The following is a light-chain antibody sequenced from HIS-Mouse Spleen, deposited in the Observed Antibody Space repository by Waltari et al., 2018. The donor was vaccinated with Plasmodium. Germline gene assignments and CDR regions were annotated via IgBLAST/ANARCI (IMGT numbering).Light chain of an antibody. CDR3: QSYDSSLSGWV. Sequence: QSVLTQPPSVSGAPGQRVTISCTGSSSNIGAGYDVHWYQQLPGTAPKLLSYGNSNRPSGVPDRCSGSKYGPSASLAITGLQAEDETDYDCQSYDSSLSGWVFGGGTKLTVL. CDR1: SSNIGAGYD. CDR2: GNS. V-gene: IGLV1-40*01. J-gene: IGLJ3*02.